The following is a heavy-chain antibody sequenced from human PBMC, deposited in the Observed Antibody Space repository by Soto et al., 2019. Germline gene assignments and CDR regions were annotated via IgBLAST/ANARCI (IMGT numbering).Heavy chain of an antibody. D-gene: IGHD6-25*01. Sequence: EVQLVETGGGLIKPGGSLRLSCAASGFTVSSNYMSWVRQAPGKGLEWVSVIYSGGSTYYADSVKGRFTISRDNSKNTLYIQMNSLRAEDTAVYYGARDRGDSCGGWCRDVWGQGTTVTVSS. J-gene: IGHJ6*02. CDR1: GFTVSSNY. CDR2: IYSGGST. CDR3: ARDRGDSCGGWCRDV. V-gene: IGHV3-53*02.